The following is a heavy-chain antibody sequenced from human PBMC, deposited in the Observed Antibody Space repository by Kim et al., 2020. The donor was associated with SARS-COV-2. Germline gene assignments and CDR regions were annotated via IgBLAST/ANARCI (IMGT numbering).Heavy chain of an antibody. J-gene: IGHJ4*02. D-gene: IGHD2-8*02. V-gene: IGHV3-23*01. Sequence: GVSLRLSCEGSGFPFNIYAMSWVRQAPGKGLEWVSVISDSGDETFYADSVKGRFTISRDNSKNTLYLQMNSLRAEDTAVYYCAKDALVGTGVFDNWDQGT. CDR1: GFPFNIYA. CDR2: ISDSGDET. CDR3: AKDALVGTGVFDN.